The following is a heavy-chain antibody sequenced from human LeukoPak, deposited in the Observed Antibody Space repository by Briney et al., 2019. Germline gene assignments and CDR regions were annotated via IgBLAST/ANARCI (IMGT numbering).Heavy chain of an antibody. J-gene: IGHJ4*02. CDR1: GFTFSNYD. CDR2: IGNGGDT. V-gene: IGHV3-13*04. CDR3: AKALYGDYGRFDY. Sequence: GGSLRLSCAASGFTFSNYDMHWVRQVTGEGLEWVSAIGNGGDTYYAGSVKGRFTISRENAKNSLYLQMNSLRAGDTAVYYCAKALYGDYGRFDYWGQGTLVTVSS. D-gene: IGHD4-17*01.